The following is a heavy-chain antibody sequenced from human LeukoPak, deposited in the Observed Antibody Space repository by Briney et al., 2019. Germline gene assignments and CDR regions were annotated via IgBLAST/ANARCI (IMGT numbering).Heavy chain of an antibody. CDR1: GFTFSDYY. V-gene: IGHV3-11*06. D-gene: IGHD1-14*01. J-gene: IGHJ3*02. CDR2: ISSSSSYI. CDR3: ARAGTTNAFDI. Sequence: SGGSLRLSCAASGFTFSDYYMSWIRQAPGKGLEWVSSISSSSSYIYYADSVKGRFTISRDNAKNSLYLQMNSLRAEDTAVYYCARAGTTNAFDIWGQGTMVTVSS.